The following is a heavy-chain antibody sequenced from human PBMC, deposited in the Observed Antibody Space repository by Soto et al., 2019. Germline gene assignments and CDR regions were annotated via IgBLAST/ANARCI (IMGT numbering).Heavy chain of an antibody. CDR2: INHSGST. J-gene: IGHJ5*02. CDR1: GGSFSGYY. CDR3: ARDGGSSWLGLPYWFDP. Sequence: EPLSLTCAVYGGSFSGYYWSWIRQPPGKGLEWIGEINHSGSTNYNPSLKSRVTISVDTSKNQFSLKLSSVTAADTAVYYCARDGGSSWLGLPYWFDPWGQGTLVTVSS. D-gene: IGHD6-13*01. V-gene: IGHV4-34*01.